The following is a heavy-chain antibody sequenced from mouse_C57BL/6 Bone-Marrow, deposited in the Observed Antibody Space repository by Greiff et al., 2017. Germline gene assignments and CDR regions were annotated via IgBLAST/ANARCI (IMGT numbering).Heavy chain of an antibody. CDR3: ARRYGTPDWYVDV. J-gene: IGHJ1*03. CDR2: ISNLAYSI. D-gene: IGHD1-1*01. Sequence: EVMLVESGGGLVQPGGSLKLSCAASGFTFSDYGMAWVRQAPRKGPEWVAFISNLAYSIYYADTVTGRFTISRENAKNTLYLEMSSLRSEDTAMYYCARRYGTPDWYVDVWGTGTTVTVSS. V-gene: IGHV5-15*01. CDR1: GFTFSDYG.